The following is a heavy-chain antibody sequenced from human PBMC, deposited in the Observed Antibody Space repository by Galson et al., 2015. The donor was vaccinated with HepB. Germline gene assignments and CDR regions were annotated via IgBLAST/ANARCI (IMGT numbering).Heavy chain of an antibody. J-gene: IGHJ1*01. CDR2: IYYSGST. CDR3: ARGAQQYCSGGSCYSIGYFQH. Sequence: SETLSLTCTVSGGSISSYYWSWIRQPPGKGLEWIGYIYYSGSTNYNPSLKSRVTISVDTSKNQFSLKLSSVTAADTAVYYCARGAQQYCSGGSCYSIGYFQHWGQGTLVTVSS. V-gene: IGHV4-59*01. CDR1: GGSISSYY. D-gene: IGHD2-15*01.